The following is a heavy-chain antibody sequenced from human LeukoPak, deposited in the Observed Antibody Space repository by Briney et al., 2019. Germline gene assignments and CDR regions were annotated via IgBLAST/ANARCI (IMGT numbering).Heavy chain of an antibody. J-gene: IGHJ4*02. V-gene: IGHV3-30*02. CDR2: IRDGSNK. CDR1: GFTFSNYG. Sequence: GGPLRLSCAASGFTFSNYGTNWVRQAPGKGLEWVAFIRDGSNKYYADSVKGRFTISRDNFKNMLYLEMNSLRAEDTAVYYCAKDWGVYFDYWGQGTLVTVSS. D-gene: IGHD3-16*01. CDR3: AKDWGVYFDY.